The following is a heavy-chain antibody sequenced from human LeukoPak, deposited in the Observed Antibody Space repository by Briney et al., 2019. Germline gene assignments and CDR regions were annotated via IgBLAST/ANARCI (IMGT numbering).Heavy chain of an antibody. CDR2: IYYSGST. D-gene: IGHD2/OR15-2a*01. CDR1: GGSISSYY. J-gene: IGHJ6*03. Sequence: PSETLSLTCTVSGGSISSYYWSWIRQPPGKGLEWIGYIYYSGSTNYNPSLKSRVTISVDTSKNQFSLKLSSVTAADTAVYYCASTSVFSYYYMDVWGKGTTVTISS. V-gene: IGHV4-59*01. CDR3: ASTSVFSYYYMDV.